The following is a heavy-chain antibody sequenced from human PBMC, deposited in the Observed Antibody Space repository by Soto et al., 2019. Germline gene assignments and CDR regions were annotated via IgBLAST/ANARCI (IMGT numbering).Heavy chain of an antibody. V-gene: IGHV3-33*01. CDR3: ARDLSPMVYAISPVGWFDP. CDR1: GFTFSSYG. CDR2: IWYDGSNK. D-gene: IGHD2-8*01. J-gene: IGHJ5*02. Sequence: QVQLVESGGGVVQPGRSLRLSCAASGFTFSSYGMHWVRQAPGKGLEWVAVIWYDGSNKYYADSVKGRFTISRDNSKNTLYLQVNSLRAEDTAVYYCARDLSPMVYAISPVGWFDPWGQGTLVTVSS.